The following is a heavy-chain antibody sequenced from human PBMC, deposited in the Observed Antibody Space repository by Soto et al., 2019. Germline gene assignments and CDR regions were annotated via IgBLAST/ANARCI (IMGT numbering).Heavy chain of an antibody. D-gene: IGHD3-16*02. CDR1: GFTFSSYA. Sequence: GGSLRLSCTASGFTFSSYAMSWVRQAPGKGLEWVSAISGSGGSTYYADSVKGRFTISRDNSKNTLYLQMNSLRAEDTAVYYCAKETVMITFGGVIVKIDAFDIWGQGTMVTVSS. CDR3: AKETVMITFGGVIVKIDAFDI. CDR2: ISGSGGST. V-gene: IGHV3-23*01. J-gene: IGHJ3*02.